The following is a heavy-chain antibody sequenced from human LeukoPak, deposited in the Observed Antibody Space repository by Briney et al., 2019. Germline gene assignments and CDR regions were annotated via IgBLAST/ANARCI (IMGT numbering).Heavy chain of an antibody. CDR2: IRYDGSNK. Sequence: GRSLRLSCAASGFSFNTFAMHWVRQAPGKGLEWVAFIRYDGSNKYYADSVKGRFSISRDNSKNTLYLQMNSLRPEDTAVYYCAKLGEGGYSYDYLPYYFDYWGQGTLVTVSS. CDR1: GFSFNTFA. J-gene: IGHJ4*02. CDR3: AKLGEGGYSYDYLPYYFDY. V-gene: IGHV3-30*02. D-gene: IGHD5-18*01.